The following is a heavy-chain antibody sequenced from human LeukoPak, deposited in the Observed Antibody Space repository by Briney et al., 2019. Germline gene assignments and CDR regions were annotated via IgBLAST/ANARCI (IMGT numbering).Heavy chain of an antibody. V-gene: IGHV1-46*01. CDR1: GYTLTELS. CDR3: ANSRDTAMGFDY. J-gene: IGHJ4*02. CDR2: INPSGGST. Sequence: ASVKVSCKVSGYTLTELSMHWVRQAPGQGLEWMGIINPSGGSTSYAQKFQGRVTMTRDTSTSTVYMELSSLRSEDTAVYYCANSRDTAMGFDYWGQGTLVTVSS. D-gene: IGHD5-18*01.